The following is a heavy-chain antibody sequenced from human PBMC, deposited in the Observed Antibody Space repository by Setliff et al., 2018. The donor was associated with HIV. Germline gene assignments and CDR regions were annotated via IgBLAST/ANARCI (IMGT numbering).Heavy chain of an antibody. V-gene: IGHV1-69*05. D-gene: IGHD3-22*01. CDR2: SVPLFGTG. CDR3: ASGSGYCRSGSCYVGVHKNPDKYYSDY. J-gene: IGHJ4*02. Sequence: SVKVSCKASGGTFTNSALTWVRQAPGQGLEWMGGSVPLFGTGKYPQKFQGRVTITTDELMTTAYMELSSLRSEDSGVYYCASGSGYCRSGSCYVGVHKNPDKYYSDYWGQGTLVTVSS. CDR1: GGTFTNSA.